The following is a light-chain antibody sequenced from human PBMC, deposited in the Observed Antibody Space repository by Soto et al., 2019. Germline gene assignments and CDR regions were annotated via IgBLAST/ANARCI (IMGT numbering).Light chain of an antibody. J-gene: IGLJ3*02. CDR2: LDRSGSY. Sequence: QLMLTQSSSASASLGSSVKLTYILSSGHSTYIIAWHQQQPGKAPRFLMTLDRSGSYNRGSGVPDRFSGSSSGADRYLTISNLQFEDEGDYYCETWYSNTHKVFGGGTKLTVL. CDR1: SGHSTYI. CDR3: ETWYSNTHKV. V-gene: IGLV4-60*02.